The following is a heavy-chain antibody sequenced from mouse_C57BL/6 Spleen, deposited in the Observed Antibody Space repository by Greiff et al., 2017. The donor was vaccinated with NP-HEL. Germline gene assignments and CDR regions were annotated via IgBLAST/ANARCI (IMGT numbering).Heavy chain of an antibody. J-gene: IGHJ3*01. V-gene: IGHV14-2*01. Sequence: EVKLLESGAELVKPGASVKLSCTASGFNIKDYYMHWVKQRTEQGLEWIGRIDPEDGDTKYAQKFQGKATITADTSSNTAYLQLSSLTSEDTAVYYCARGVYYDYDVFSWFAYWGQGTLVTVSA. CDR2: IDPEDGDT. CDR3: ARGVYYDYDVFSWFAY. D-gene: IGHD2-4*01. CDR1: GFNIKDYY.